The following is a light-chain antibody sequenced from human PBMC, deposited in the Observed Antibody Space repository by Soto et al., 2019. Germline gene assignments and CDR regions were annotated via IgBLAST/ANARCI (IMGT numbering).Light chain of an antibody. CDR2: GAS. J-gene: IGKJ1*01. Sequence: EIVMTQSPATLSVSPGERATLSCRASQSISSKLAWYQQKPGQAPRLLIYGASTRATGIPARFSGSGSGTDFTLTISRLEPEDFAVYYCQQYGSSPWTFGQGTKVGIK. CDR1: QSISSK. V-gene: IGKV3-15*01. CDR3: QQYGSSPWT.